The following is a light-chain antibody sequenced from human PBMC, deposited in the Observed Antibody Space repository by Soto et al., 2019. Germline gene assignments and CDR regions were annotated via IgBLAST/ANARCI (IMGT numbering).Light chain of an antibody. J-gene: IGLJ1*01. Sequence: QSALTQPASVSGSPGQSITISCTGTSSDVGGHNYVSWYQQHPGKAPKLLIYEVSNRPSGVSNRFSGSKSGNTASLTISGLQAEDEADYSCSSYTSSSTPRVFGTGTKVTVL. CDR3: SSYTSSSTPRV. CDR2: EVS. V-gene: IGLV2-14*01. CDR1: SSDVGGHNY.